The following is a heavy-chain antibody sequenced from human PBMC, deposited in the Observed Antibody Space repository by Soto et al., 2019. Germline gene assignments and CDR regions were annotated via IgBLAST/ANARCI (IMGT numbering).Heavy chain of an antibody. CDR2: INPSGGST. J-gene: IGHJ4*02. D-gene: IGHD2-15*01. CDR3: ARRCDPSVAFCYPALDH. V-gene: IGHV1-46*01. CDR1: GYTFTSYY. Sequence: KASGYTFTSYYMHWVRQAPGQGLEWMGIINPSGGSTSYAQKFQGRVTMTRDTSTSTVYMELSSLRSEDTAVYYCARRCDPSVAFCYPALDHWGQGTLVTVSS.